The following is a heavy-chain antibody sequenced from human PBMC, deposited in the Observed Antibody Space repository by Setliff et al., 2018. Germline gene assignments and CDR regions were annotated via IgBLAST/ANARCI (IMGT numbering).Heavy chain of an antibody. CDR3: TRDWGAAGSTNAFDI. CDR2: INQDGSEK. D-gene: IGHD6-25*01. Sequence: PGGSLRLSCAGSGFTFSSYWMSWVRQAPGKGLEWVANINQDGSEKYYVDSVKGRFTISRDNAKNTLFLQMNSLRAEDTAVYFCTRDWGAAGSTNAFDIWGQGTTVTVSS. V-gene: IGHV3-7*01. J-gene: IGHJ3*02. CDR1: GFTFSSYW.